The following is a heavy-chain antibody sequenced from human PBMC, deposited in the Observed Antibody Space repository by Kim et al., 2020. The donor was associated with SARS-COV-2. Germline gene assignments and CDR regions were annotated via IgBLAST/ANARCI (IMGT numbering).Heavy chain of an antibody. CDR2: IYFNGYT. CDR3: ARQGGDTMVRGLIGDYFDY. CDR1: GDSVSSNVYY. D-gene: IGHD3-10*01. Sequence: SETLSLTCTLSGDSVSSNVYYWAWFRQPPGKGLEWIASIYFNGYTYYNPTLESRITTSVDASRNQFSLKLSSVSAADTATYFCARQGGDTMVRGLIGDYFDYWGQGTLVTVSS. J-gene: IGHJ4*02. V-gene: IGHV4-39*01.